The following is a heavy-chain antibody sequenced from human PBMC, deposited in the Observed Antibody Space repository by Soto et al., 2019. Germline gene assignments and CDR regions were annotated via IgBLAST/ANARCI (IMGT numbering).Heavy chain of an antibody. CDR3: AHAGDYDLLTFDH. D-gene: IGHD4-17*01. J-gene: IGHJ4*02. CDR1: GFSLTTYDMG. V-gene: IGHV2-5*02. CDR2: IYWDDDK. Sequence: QITLKESGPTLVRPAQTLTLTCAFSGFSLTTYDMGVAWIRQPPGKALEWLALIYWDDDKRYSPPLKDRLAISKDTSRNQVVLTITNMDPGDTATYFCAHAGDYDLLTFDHWGPGTLVTVSS.